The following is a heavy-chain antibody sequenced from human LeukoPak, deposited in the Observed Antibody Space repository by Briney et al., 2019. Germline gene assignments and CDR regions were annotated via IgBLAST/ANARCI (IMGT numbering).Heavy chain of an antibody. J-gene: IGHJ4*02. CDR3: ARDTGYTAIAVD. CDR2: ISGSGGST. CDR1: GFTFSSYA. V-gene: IGHV3-23*01. Sequence: PGGSLRLSCAASGFTFSSYAMSWVRQAPGKGLEWVSAISGSGGSTYYADSVKGRFTISRDNSKNTLYLHMNSLRADDTAVYYCARDTGYTAIAVDWGQGTLVTVSS. D-gene: IGHD6-19*01.